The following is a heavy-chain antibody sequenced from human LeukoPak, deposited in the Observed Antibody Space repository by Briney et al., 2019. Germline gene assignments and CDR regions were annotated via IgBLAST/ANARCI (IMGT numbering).Heavy chain of an antibody. CDR2: IYPGDSDT. Sequence: GESLKIFCKASGYTFTNYWIGWVRQMPGKGLEWMGIIYPGDSDTRYSPSFRGQVTISADKSISTAYLQWSSLKASDTAMYYCARLAYDYGGKVFDYWGQGTLVTVSS. J-gene: IGHJ4*02. CDR3: ARLAYDYGGKVFDY. CDR1: GYTFTNYW. V-gene: IGHV5-51*01. D-gene: IGHD4-23*01.